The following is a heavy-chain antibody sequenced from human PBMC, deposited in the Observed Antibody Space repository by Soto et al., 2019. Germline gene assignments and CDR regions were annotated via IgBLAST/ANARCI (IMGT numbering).Heavy chain of an antibody. J-gene: IGHJ6*02. CDR1: GVTFSSYS. CDR2: ISRSSRTI. CDR3: ARDGSRGYDMDV. D-gene: IGHD2-2*01. Sequence: GGSLRLSCAGSGVTFSSYSMDWVRQAPGKGLEWVSYISRSSRTIYYADSVKGRFTISRDNAKNSLFLQMNSLRDEDTAVYYCARDGSRGYDMDVWGQGTTVTVSS. V-gene: IGHV3-48*02.